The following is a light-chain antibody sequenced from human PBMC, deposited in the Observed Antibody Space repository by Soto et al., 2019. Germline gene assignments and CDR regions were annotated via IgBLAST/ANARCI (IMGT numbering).Light chain of an antibody. CDR3: QQTYSTPWFT. CDR1: QSISSY. V-gene: IGKV1-39*01. Sequence: DIQMTQSPSSLSASVGDRVTITCRASQSISSYLNWYQQKPGKAPKVLIYAASSLQSGVPSRFSGSGSGTDFTLTISSLQPEDFATYYCQQTYSTPWFTFGPGTKVDIK. CDR2: AAS. J-gene: IGKJ3*01.